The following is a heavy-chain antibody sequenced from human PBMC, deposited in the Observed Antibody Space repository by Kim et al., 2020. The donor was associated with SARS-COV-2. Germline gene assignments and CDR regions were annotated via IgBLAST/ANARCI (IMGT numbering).Heavy chain of an antibody. CDR3: ARHGSGMALYGMDV. J-gene: IGHJ6*02. CDR2: IDPSDSYT. Sequence: GESLKISCKGSGYSFTSYWISWVRQMPGKGLEWMGRIDPSDSYTNYSPSFQGHVTISSDKSISTAYLQWRSLKASDTAKYYCARHGSGMALYGMDVWGQGTTVTVSS. CDR1: GYSFTSYW. V-gene: IGHV5-10-1*01. D-gene: IGHD2-15*01.